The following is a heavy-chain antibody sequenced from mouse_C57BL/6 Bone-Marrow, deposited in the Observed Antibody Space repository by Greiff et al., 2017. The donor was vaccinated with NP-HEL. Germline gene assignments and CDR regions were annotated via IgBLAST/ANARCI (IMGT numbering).Heavy chain of an antibody. CDR2: INYDGSST. D-gene: IGHD1-1*01. CDR1: GFTFSDYY. J-gene: IGHJ2*01. Sequence: EVQLVESEGGLVQPGSSMKLSCTTSGFTFSDYYMAWVRQVPEKGLDWVANINYDGSSTYYLDSLKSRFIISRDNAKNILYLQMSSLKSEDTATYYCARDTIYYYGSSFYFDYWGQGTTLTVSS. CDR3: ARDTIYYYGSSFYFDY. V-gene: IGHV5-16*01.